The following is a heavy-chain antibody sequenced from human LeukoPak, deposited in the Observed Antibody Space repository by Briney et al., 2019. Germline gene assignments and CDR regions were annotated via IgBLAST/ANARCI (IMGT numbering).Heavy chain of an antibody. Sequence: GESLKISCQGSGYSFSSYWIGWVRQMPGKAPEWMGVIYPGDSDTRYRPPFQGQVTMSADMSTNTAYLQWRSLGASDSAMYYCARQGHIVGGGWFDPWGQGTLVTVSS. CDR3: ARQGHIVGGGWFDP. CDR1: GYSFSSYW. D-gene: IGHD2-15*01. V-gene: IGHV5-51*01. CDR2: IYPGDSDT. J-gene: IGHJ5*02.